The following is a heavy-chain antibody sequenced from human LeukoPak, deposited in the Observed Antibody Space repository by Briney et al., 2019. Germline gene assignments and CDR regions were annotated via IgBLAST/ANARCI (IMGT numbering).Heavy chain of an antibody. CDR2: VYYGGNT. V-gene: IGHV4-39*02. Sequence: SETLSLTCTVSGGSISSSRNYSWGWIRQPPGKGLEWIGSVYYGGNTYYNPSLKSRVTISVDTPNTHFSLKVTSVTAADTAVYYCARRRQFAFDIWGQGTMVTVSS. CDR1: GGSISSSRNYS. D-gene: IGHD6-19*01. CDR3: ARRRQFAFDI. J-gene: IGHJ3*02.